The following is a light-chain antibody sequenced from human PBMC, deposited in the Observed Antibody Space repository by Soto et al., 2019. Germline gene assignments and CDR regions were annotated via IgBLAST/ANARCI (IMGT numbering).Light chain of an antibody. J-gene: IGKJ4*01. CDR3: QQRSNWLLT. V-gene: IGKV3-11*01. Sequence: EIVLTQSPATLSLSPGERATLSCRASQSVRSYLAWYQQKPGQAPRLLISDTSNRATGIPARFSGSGSGTDFTLTISSLEPEDFAVYYCQQRSNWLLTFGGGTKVEIK. CDR1: QSVRSY. CDR2: DTS.